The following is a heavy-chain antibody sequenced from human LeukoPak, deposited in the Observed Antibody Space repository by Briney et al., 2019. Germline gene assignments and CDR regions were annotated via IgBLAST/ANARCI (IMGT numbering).Heavy chain of an antibody. J-gene: IGHJ4*02. V-gene: IGHV3-23*01. CDR3: ARDVEARISAAGTFDY. Sequence: PGGSLRLSCAASGSTFSSYAMSWVRQAPGKGLEWVPVISGLGGSTYYADSVKGRFAISRDNSKNTLWLQMNSLRADGTAIYYCARDVEARISAAGTFDYWGQGSLVTVSS. CDR1: GSTFSSYA. D-gene: IGHD6-13*01. CDR2: ISGLGGST.